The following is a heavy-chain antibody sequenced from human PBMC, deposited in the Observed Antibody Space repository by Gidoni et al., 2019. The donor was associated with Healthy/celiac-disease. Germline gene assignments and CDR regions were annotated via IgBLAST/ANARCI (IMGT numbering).Heavy chain of an antibody. Sequence: EVQLLESGGGLVQPGGSLRLSCAASGFTFSSYAMSWVRQAPGKGLEWVSAISGSGGSTYYADSVKGRFTISRDNSKNTLYLQMNSLRAEDTAVYYCAKVTGALYRLLLHFDYWGQGTLVTVSS. V-gene: IGHV3-23*01. CDR2: ISGSGGST. J-gene: IGHJ4*02. CDR1: GFTFSSYA. CDR3: AKVTGALYRLLLHFDY. D-gene: IGHD3-22*01.